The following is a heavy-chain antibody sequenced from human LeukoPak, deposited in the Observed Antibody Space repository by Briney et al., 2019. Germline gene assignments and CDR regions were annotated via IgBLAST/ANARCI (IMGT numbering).Heavy chain of an antibody. Sequence: RASLRLSCAASGFTFNSYAMSWVRQAPGKGLEWVSAISGSGGSTYYADSVKGRFTISRDNSKYTLYLQMNSLRAEDTAVYYCVKDGGYCSSTSCYTVPAQHWGQGTLVTVSS. CDR3: VKDGGYCSSTSCYTVPAQH. CDR1: GFTFNSYA. J-gene: IGHJ1*01. CDR2: ISGSGGST. D-gene: IGHD2-2*02. V-gene: IGHV3-23*01.